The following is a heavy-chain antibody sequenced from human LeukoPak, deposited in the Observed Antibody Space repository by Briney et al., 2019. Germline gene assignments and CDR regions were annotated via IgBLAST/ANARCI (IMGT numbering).Heavy chain of an antibody. V-gene: IGHV4-31*03. D-gene: IGHD1-26*01. CDR2: IYYSGST. CDR3: ARSGIVGAVDY. CDR1: GGSISSGGYY. J-gene: IGHJ4*02. Sequence: SETLSLTCTVSGGSISSGGYYWSWIRQHPGKGLEWIGYIYYSGSTYYNPSLKSRVTISVDTSKNQFSLKLSCVTAADTAVYYCARSGIVGAVDYWGQGTLVTVSS.